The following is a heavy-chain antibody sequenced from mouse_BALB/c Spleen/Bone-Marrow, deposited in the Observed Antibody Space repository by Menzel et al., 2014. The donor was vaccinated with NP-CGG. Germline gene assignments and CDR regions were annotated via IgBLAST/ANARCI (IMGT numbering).Heavy chain of an antibody. V-gene: IGHV5-6-3*01. CDR3: ARDDVRYAMDY. CDR1: GFTFSSYG. Sequence: DVKLVESGGGLVQPGGSLKLSCAASGFTFSSYGMSWVRQTPDRRLELVATINSNGGSTYYPDSVKGRFTISRDNAKNTLYLQMSSLKSEDTAMYYCARDDVRYAMDYWGQGTSVTVSS. CDR2: INSNGGST. J-gene: IGHJ4*01.